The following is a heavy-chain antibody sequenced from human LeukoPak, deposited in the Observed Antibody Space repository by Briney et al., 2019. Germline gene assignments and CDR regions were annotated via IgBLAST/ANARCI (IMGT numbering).Heavy chain of an antibody. Sequence: PSETLSLTCTVSGGSISSSSYYWGWIRQPPGKGLEWIGSIYYSGGTYYNPSLKSRVTISVDTSKNQFSLKLSSVTAADTAVYYCARQNVLLWFGEGWGQGTLVTVSS. D-gene: IGHD3-10*01. CDR3: ARQNVLLWFGEG. V-gene: IGHV4-39*01. CDR2: IYYSGGT. J-gene: IGHJ4*02. CDR1: GGSISSSSYY.